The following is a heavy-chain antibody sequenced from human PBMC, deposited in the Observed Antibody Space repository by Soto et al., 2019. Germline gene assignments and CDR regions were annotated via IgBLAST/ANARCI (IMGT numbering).Heavy chain of an antibody. CDR3: ARDPYSSTTVTIMDY. Sequence: PGESLKISCKASGYSITSYWIGWVRQTPGQGLEWMGIIFPDDSDTRYSPSFQGQVTISADNSISTAYLQMNSLRDEDTAVYYCARDPYSSTTVTIMDYWGQGTLVTVSS. J-gene: IGHJ4*02. CDR2: IFPDDSDT. CDR1: GYSITSYW. V-gene: IGHV5-51*01. D-gene: IGHD4-17*01.